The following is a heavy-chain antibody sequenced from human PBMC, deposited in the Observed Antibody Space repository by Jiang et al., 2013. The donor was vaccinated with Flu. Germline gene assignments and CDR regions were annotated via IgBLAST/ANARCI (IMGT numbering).Heavy chain of an antibody. CDR1: GGTFRSYT. D-gene: IGHD2-2*01. CDR2: IIPLVGFT. V-gene: IGHV1-69*04. CDR3: ARDNLGAVVPIDYYYGMDV. J-gene: IGHJ6*02. Sequence: GAEVKKPGSSVKVSCKASGGTFRSYTITWVRQAPGQGLEWMGRIIPLVGFTDYAQKLQGRVTMTTDTSTSTAYMELRSLRSDDTAVFYCARDNLGAVVPIDYYYGMDVWGQGTTVTVSS.